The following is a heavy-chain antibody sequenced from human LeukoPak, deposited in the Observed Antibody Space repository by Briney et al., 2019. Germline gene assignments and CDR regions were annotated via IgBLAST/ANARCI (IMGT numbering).Heavy chain of an antibody. CDR1: GYTFTTYW. CDR2: IYPGDSDS. Sequence: GESLKISCKGSGYTFTTYWIGWVRQMPGKGLEWMGIIYPGDSDSRYSPSFQGQVTISADKSISTAYLQWSSLKASDTAMYYCARGSAVLGYCSSTRCSHWFDPWGQGTLDTVSS. V-gene: IGHV5-51*01. D-gene: IGHD2-2*01. CDR3: ARGSAVLGYCSSTRCSHWFDP. J-gene: IGHJ5*02.